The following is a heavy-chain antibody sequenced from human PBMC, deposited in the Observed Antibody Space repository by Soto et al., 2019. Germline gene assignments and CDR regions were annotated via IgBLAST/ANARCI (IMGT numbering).Heavy chain of an antibody. CDR1: GGSLSNYG. V-gene: IGHV1-69*13. Sequence: SVKVSCKASGGSLSNYGISWVRQAPGQGLEWMGGIIPVFGTANYAQKFQGRVTITADESTSIVYMDVTSLRSEDTAVYYCARGDATKIVVTTYYAMDVWGQGTTVTVAS. J-gene: IGHJ6*02. CDR2: IIPVFGTA. D-gene: IGHD3-9*01. CDR3: ARGDATKIVVTTYYAMDV.